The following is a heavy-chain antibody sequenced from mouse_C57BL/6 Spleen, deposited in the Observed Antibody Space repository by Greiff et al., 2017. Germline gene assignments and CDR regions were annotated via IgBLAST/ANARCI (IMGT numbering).Heavy chain of an antibody. Sequence: EVQVVESGGGLVKPGGSLKLSCAASGFTFSDYGMHWVRQAPEKGLEWVAYISSGSSTIYYADTVKGRFTISRDNAKNTLFLQMTSLRSEDTAMYYCARPSFITTVVDFDYWGQGTTLTVSS. V-gene: IGHV5-17*01. CDR1: GFTFSDYG. J-gene: IGHJ2*01. D-gene: IGHD1-1*01. CDR3: ARPSFITTVVDFDY. CDR2: ISSGSSTI.